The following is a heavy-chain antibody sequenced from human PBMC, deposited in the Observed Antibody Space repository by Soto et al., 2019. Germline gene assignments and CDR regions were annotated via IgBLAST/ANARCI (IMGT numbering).Heavy chain of an antibody. V-gene: IGHV5-51*01. CDR3: ARFRVVGATTGGMDV. CDR2: IYPGDSDT. CDR1: GHSFTSYW. Sequence: GESLKISCKGSGHSFTSYWIGWVRQMPGKGLEWMGIIYPGDSDTRYSPSFQGQVTISADKSISTAYLQWSSLKASDTAMYYCARFRVVGATTGGMDVWGQGTTVTVSS. J-gene: IGHJ6*02. D-gene: IGHD1-26*01.